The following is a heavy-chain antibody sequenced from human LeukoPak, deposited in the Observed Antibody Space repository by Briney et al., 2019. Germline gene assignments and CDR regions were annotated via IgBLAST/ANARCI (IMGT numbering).Heavy chain of an antibody. CDR3: ARGASRWSNWFDP. CDR1: GFTFSSYE. Sequence: PGGSLRLSCAASGFTFSSYEMNWVRQAPGKGLEGVSYISSSGSTIYYADSVKGRFTISRDNAKNSLYLQMNSLRAEDTAVYYCARGASRWSNWFDPWGQGTLVTVSS. V-gene: IGHV3-48*03. CDR2: ISSSGSTI. J-gene: IGHJ5*02. D-gene: IGHD1-26*01.